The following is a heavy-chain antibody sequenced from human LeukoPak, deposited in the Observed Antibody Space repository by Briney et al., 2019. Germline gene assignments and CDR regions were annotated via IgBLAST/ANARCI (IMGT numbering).Heavy chain of an antibody. CDR2: ISGSGGST. V-gene: IGHV3-23*01. Sequence: GWSLRLSCAASGFTFSSYAMSWVRQAPGKGLEWVSAISGSGGSTYYADSVKGRFTISRDNSKNTLYLQMNSLRAEDTAVYYCAKVDIVENWFDPWGQGTLVTVSS. D-gene: IGHD3-22*01. CDR3: AKVDIVENWFDP. J-gene: IGHJ5*02. CDR1: GFTFSSYA.